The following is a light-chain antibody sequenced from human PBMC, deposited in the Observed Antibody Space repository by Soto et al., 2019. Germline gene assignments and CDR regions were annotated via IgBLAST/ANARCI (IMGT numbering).Light chain of an antibody. CDR3: QSHDSSLSGLV. J-gene: IGLJ2*01. CDR2: GNS. Sequence: QSVLTQPPSVSGAPGQRVTISCTGSSSNIGAGYDVHWYQQLPGTAPKLLIYGNSNRPSGVPDRFSGSKSGTSASLAITGLQAEDEADYYCQSHDSSLSGLVFGGGTKVTVL. CDR1: SSNIGAGYD. V-gene: IGLV1-40*01.